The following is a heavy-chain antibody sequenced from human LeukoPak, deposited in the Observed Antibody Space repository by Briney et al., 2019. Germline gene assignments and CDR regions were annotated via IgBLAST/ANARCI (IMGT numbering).Heavy chain of an antibody. CDR2: IYYSGST. Sequence: SETLSLTCTVSGGSISSYYWSWIRQPPGKGLEWIGYIYYSGSTNYNPSLKSRVTISVDTSKNQFSLKLSSVTAADTAVYYCARDRIGKLDDWGQGTLVTVSS. CDR1: GGSISSYY. V-gene: IGHV4-59*01. J-gene: IGHJ4*02. D-gene: IGHD1-26*01. CDR3: ARDRIGKLDD.